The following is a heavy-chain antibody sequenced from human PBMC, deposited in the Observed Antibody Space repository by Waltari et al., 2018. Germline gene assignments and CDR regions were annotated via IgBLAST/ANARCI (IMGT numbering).Heavy chain of an antibody. CDR1: GYTLTELS. D-gene: IGHD1-26*01. V-gene: IGHV1-24*01. CDR3: ATDGAEILTRDYYYGMDV. J-gene: IGHJ6*02. CDR2: FDPEGGET. Sequence: QVQLVQSGAEVKKPGASVKVSCKVSGYTLTELSMHWVRQAPGKGLEWMGGFDPEGGETIYAQEVQGRVTMTEEPSTATAYIGLSRLRSEDTAVYYCATDGAEILTRDYYYGMDVWGQGTTVTVSS.